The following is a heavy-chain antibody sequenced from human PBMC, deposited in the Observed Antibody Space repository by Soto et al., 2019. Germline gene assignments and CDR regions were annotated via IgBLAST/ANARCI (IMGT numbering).Heavy chain of an antibody. V-gene: IGHV4-31*03. D-gene: IGHD3-3*01. CDR1: GGSISSGGYY. CDR3: ARARGYDFWSGYYSWFDP. Sequence: SDTLSLTCTVSGGSISSGGYYWSWIRQHPGKGLEWIGYIYYSGSTYYNPSLKSRVTISVDTSKNQFSLKLSSVTAADTAVYYCARARGYDFWSGYYSWFDPWGQGTLVTVSS. CDR2: IYYSGST. J-gene: IGHJ5*02.